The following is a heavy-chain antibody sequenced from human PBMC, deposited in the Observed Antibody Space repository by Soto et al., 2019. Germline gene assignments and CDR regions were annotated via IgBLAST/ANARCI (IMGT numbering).Heavy chain of an antibody. CDR1: GYTFTSYD. Sequence: QVQLVQSGAEVKKPGASVKVSCKASGYTFTSYDINWVRQATGQVLEWMGWMNPNSGNTGYAQKFQGRVTMTRNISISTAYMELRSLRSEDTAVYYCARSGYYYGSGSYYSDYWGQGTLGTGSS. J-gene: IGHJ4*02. D-gene: IGHD3-10*01. CDR3: ARSGYYYGSGSYYSDY. CDR2: MNPNSGNT. V-gene: IGHV1-8*01.